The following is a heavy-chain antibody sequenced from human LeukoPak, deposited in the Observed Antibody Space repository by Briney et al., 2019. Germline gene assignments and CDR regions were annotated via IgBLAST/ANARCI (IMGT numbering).Heavy chain of an antibody. CDR3: AKDPEMRLRYFDWLIDY. J-gene: IGHJ4*02. D-gene: IGHD3-9*01. V-gene: IGHV3-23*01. CDR2: ISGSGGST. CDR1: GFTFSSYA. Sequence: GGSLRLSCAASGFTFSSYAMSWVRQAPGKGLEWVSAISGSGGSTYYADSVKGRFTISRDNSKNTLYLQMNSLRAEDTAVYYCAKDPEMRLRYFDWLIDYWGQGTLVTVSS.